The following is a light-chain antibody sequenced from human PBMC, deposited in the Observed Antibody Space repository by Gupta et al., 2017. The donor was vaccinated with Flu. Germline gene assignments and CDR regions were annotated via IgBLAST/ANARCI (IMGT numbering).Light chain of an antibody. Sequence: DIQMTQAPVSLSASVGDRVTSTCRASQTIRGYLNWSQHKAWKAPNLLTYAASTVQSGVPSRFSGGGAETDFTLTISSLQPEDVGIYYCQQTYSAGKSFGPGTKLEIK. CDR1: QTIRGY. CDR2: AAS. V-gene: IGKV1-39*01. CDR3: QQTYSAGKS. J-gene: IGKJ2*03.